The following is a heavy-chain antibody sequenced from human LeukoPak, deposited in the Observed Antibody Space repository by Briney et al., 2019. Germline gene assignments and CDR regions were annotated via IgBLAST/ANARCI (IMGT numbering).Heavy chain of an antibody. Sequence: SQTLSLTCAISGDSVSSNSAAWNWIRQSPSRGLEWLGRTYNRSKWYNDYAVSVKSRITINPDTSKNQFSLQLNSVTPEDTAVYYCARASYVWGSYRSPWYFDYWGQGTLVTVSS. D-gene: IGHD3-16*02. V-gene: IGHV6-1*01. CDR1: GDSVSSNSAA. CDR3: ARASYVWGSYRSPWYFDY. CDR2: TYNRSKWYN. J-gene: IGHJ4*02.